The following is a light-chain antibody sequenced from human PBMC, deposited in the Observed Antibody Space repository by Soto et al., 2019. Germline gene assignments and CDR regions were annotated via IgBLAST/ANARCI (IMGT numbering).Light chain of an antibody. CDR3: TSYTSSNTQA. V-gene: IGLV2-14*01. CDR1: SSDVGGYNY. Sequence: QSALTQPASVSGSPGQSITISCTGTSSDVGGYNYVSWYQQHPGKAPKLMIYEVSNRPSGVSNRFSGSKSGNTASLTISGLQAEDEADYFCTSYTSSNTQAFGGGTKVTVL. CDR2: EVS. J-gene: IGLJ2*01.